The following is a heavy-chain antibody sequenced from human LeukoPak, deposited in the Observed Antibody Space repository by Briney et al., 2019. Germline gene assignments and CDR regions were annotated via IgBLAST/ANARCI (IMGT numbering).Heavy chain of an antibody. Sequence: PGGSLRLSCAASGFTFSSYGMHWVRQAPGKGLEWVAFIRYDGSNKYYADSVKGRFIISRDNSKNTLYLQMNSLRAEDTAVYYCARAPYIVVVSGWCDYWGQGTLVTVSS. CDR1: GFTFSSYG. V-gene: IGHV3-30*02. CDR2: IRYDGSNK. D-gene: IGHD2-2*01. J-gene: IGHJ4*02. CDR3: ARAPYIVVVSGWCDY.